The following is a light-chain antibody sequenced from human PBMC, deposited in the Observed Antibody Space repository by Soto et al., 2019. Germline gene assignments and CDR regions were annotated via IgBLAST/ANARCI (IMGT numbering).Light chain of an antibody. CDR2: EVS. CDR1: QSLLHSDGKTY. Sequence: DIVMTQTPLSLSVTPGQPASISCKSSQSLLHSDGKTYLYWYLQKPGQPPQPLVYEVSNWFSGVLDRFSFSEAGTDFTLKISRVEGEDVGVYCCIQSIELHWMFGQAAKVDIK. CDR3: IQSIELHWM. V-gene: IGKV2D-29*01. J-gene: IGKJ1*01.